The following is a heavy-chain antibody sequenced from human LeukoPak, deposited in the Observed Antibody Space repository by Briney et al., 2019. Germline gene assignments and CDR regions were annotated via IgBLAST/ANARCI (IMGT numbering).Heavy chain of an antibody. CDR1: GFTFSSYS. D-gene: IGHD6-13*01. J-gene: IGHJ4*02. V-gene: IGHV3-21*01. CDR2: ITTTFYT. CDR3: ARVRANWYEDY. Sequence: GGSLRLSCAASGFTFSSYSFNWVRQVPGKGLEWVSSITTTFYTYYTDSVKGRFTISRDNAKNSLYLQMISLRAEDTAVYYCARVRANWYEDYWGRGTLVTVSS.